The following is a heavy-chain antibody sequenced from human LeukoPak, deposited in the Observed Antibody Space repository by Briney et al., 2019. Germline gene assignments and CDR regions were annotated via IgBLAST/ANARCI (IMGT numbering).Heavy chain of an antibody. V-gene: IGHV1-18*01. CDR2: ISAYSGNT. CDR3: ARGPMYSTSYYAPDY. CDR1: GYGFSSCG. Sequence: ASVKVPCKASGYGFSSCGISWVRQAPGQGLEWMGWISAYSGNTKYAQKFQGRVTMTTDTSTGTAYIELRSLRSDDTAVYYCARGPMYSTSYYAPDYWGQGTPVTVSS. D-gene: IGHD6-13*01. J-gene: IGHJ4*02.